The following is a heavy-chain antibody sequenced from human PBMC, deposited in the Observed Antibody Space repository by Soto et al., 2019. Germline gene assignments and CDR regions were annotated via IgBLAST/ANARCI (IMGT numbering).Heavy chain of an antibody. J-gene: IGHJ4*02. Sequence: GGSLRLSCAASGFTFSSYAMSWVRQAPGKGLEWVSAISGSGGTTYYADSVKGRFTISRDNSKNTLYLQMNSLRAEDTAVYYCAKTHYYDSSGYRPFDYWGQGTLVTVSS. CDR3: AKTHYYDSSGYRPFDY. CDR2: ISGSGGTT. V-gene: IGHV3-23*01. CDR1: GFTFSSYA. D-gene: IGHD3-22*01.